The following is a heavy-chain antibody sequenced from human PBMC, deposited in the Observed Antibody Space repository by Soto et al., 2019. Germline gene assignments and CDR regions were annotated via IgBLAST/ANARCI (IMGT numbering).Heavy chain of an antibody. CDR2: ISYDGSNK. CDR1: GFTFSSYG. CDR3: AKPHGDGYKMYYFDY. V-gene: IGHV3-30*18. J-gene: IGHJ4*02. Sequence: QVQLVESGGGVVQPGRSLRLSCAASGFTFSSYGMHWVRQAPGKGLEWVAVISYDGSNKYYADSVKGRFTISRDNSKNTLYLQMNSLRAEDTAVYYCAKPHGDGYKMYYFDYWGQGTLVTVSS. D-gene: IGHD5-12*01.